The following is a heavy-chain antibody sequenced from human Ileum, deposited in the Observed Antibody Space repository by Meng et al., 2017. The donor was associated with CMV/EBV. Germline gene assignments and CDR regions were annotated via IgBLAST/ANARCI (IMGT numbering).Heavy chain of an antibody. V-gene: IGHV4-39*07. CDR2: IYYSGST. J-gene: IGHJ5*02. D-gene: IGHD3-10*01. Sequence: GSLRLSCTVSGGSISSSSYYWGWIRQPPGKGLEWIGSIYYSGSTYYNPSLKSRVTISVDTSKNQFSLKLSSVTAADPAVYYCARNPGALRWLDPWGQGTLVTVSS. CDR3: ARNPGALRWLDP. CDR1: GGSISSSSYY.